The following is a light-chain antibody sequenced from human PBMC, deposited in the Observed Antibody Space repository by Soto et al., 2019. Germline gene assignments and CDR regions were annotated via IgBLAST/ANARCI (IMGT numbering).Light chain of an antibody. Sequence: AIQLTQSPSSLSASVGDRVTITCRASQGISSAFAWYQQKPGKVPKHLIYDASSLESGVPSRFTGSGSGTDFTLTISSLQPEDFATYYCQQFDTYPLTFGQGTRLEIK. J-gene: IGKJ5*01. CDR2: DAS. V-gene: IGKV1-13*02. CDR1: QGISSA. CDR3: QQFDTYPLT.